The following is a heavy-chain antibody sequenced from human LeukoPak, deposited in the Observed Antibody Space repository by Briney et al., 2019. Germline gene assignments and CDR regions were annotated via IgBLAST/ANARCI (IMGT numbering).Heavy chain of an antibody. CDR1: GFTFNTCA. D-gene: IGHD5-12*01. V-gene: IGHV3-23*01. CDR2: ISESGSGT. J-gene: IGHJ4*02. Sequence: GGSLRLSCEASGFTFNTCAMSWVRQAPGKGLEWVSAISESGSGTYYADSVKGRFTISRDNSKNTLSLQMNSLRAVDTAVYYCARDIGGGHSGYDYWGQGTLVTVSS. CDR3: ARDIGGGHSGYDY.